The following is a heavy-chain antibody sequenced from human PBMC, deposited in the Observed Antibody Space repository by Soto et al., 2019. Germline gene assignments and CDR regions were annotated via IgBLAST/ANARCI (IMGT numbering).Heavy chain of an antibody. CDR1: GGTFSSYA. V-gene: IGHV1-69*13. CDR3: ARDVGYYYGSGSPGYYYGMDV. J-gene: IGHJ6*02. CDR2: IIPIFGTA. D-gene: IGHD3-10*01. Sequence: ASVKVSCKASGGTFSSYAISWVRQAPGQGLEWMGGIIPIFGTANYAQKFQGRVTITADESTSTAYMELSSLRSEDTAVYYCARDVGYYYGSGSPGYYYGMDVWGQGTTVTVSS.